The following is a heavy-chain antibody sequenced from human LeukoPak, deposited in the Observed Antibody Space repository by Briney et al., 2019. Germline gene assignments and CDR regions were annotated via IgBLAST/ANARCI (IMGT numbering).Heavy chain of an antibody. J-gene: IGHJ2*01. V-gene: IGHV5-51*01. CDR3: ARRVVNNRNWYFNL. CDR1: GYSFTRNW. CDR2: IYPGDSDT. Sequence: GESLKISCKGSGYSFTRNWIGWVRQMPGKGLEWMGIIYPGDSDTRYSPSFQGQVTISADKSINTAYLQWSSLKASDIAMYYCARRVVNNRNWYFNLWGRGTPVTVSS. D-gene: IGHD4-23*01.